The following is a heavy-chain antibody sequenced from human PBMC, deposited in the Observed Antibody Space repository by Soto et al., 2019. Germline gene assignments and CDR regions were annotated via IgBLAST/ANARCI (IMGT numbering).Heavy chain of an antibody. CDR3: ARDNWNSY. Sequence: EVQLVESGGGLVQPGGSVRLSCAASGFTFSSYWMHWVRQAPGKGLMWVSRIHNDGSTTRYADSVKGRFTISRDNAKNTLYLQMSRLRVEDTAVYYCARDNWNSYWGQGTLVPVSS. D-gene: IGHD1-7*01. CDR1: GFTFSSYW. CDR2: IHNDGSTT. V-gene: IGHV3-74*01. J-gene: IGHJ4*01.